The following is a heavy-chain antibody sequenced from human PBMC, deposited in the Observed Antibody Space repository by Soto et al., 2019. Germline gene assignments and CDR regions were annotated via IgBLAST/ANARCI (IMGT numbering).Heavy chain of an antibody. V-gene: IGHV3-48*03. D-gene: IGHD1-1*01. J-gene: IGHJ4*02. CDR1: GFTFSSYN. Sequence: PXGSLSLSCAASGFTFSSYNMNWVRQAPGKGLDWVSYISSAGTAVSYANSVRGRFTISRDNAKNSLYLQMNSPRAEDTAVYYCARDGSYVQPFDYWGQGALVTVSS. CDR2: ISSAGTAV. CDR3: ARDGSYVQPFDY.